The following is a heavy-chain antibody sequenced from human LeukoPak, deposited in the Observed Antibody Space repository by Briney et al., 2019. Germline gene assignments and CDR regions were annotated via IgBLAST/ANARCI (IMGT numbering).Heavy chain of an antibody. CDR1: GFSLSNYE. J-gene: IGHJ4*02. CDR2: ITNGSATK. V-gene: IGHV3-48*03. Sequence: GGSLRLSCSASGFSLSNYEMNWVRQAPGKGLEWVAYITNGSATKYYADSVKGRFTISRDDATNSLYLQMNSLRVDDTAVYYCARDNDRRLVGYFDYWGQGTLVTVS. D-gene: IGHD2-8*02. CDR3: ARDNDRRLVGYFDY.